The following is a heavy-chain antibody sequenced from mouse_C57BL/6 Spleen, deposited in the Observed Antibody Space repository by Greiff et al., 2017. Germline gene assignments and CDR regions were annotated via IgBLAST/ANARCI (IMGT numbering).Heavy chain of an antibody. D-gene: IGHD2-5*01. V-gene: IGHV1-22*01. CDR2: LNPNNGGT. Sequence: SGPEPVKPGASVKMSCQAFGYTFTDYNMHWVKQSHGKSLEWNGYLNPNNGGTSNHQKFKGKATLTVNKSSRPAYMELLSLTSEDSAVYYCASLNLYYSKGYYWVQGTTLTVSS. CDR3: ASLNLYYSKGYY. CDR1: GYTFTDYN. J-gene: IGHJ2*01.